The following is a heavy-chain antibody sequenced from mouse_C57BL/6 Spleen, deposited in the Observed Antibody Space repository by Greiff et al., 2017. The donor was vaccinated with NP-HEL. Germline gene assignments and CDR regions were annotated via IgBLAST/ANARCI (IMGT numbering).Heavy chain of an antibody. Sequence: QVHVKQSGPGLVQPSQSLSITCTVSGFSLTSYGVHWVRQSPGKGLEWLGVIWSGGSTDYNAAFISRLSISKDNSKSQVFFKMNSLQADDTAIYYCARNPLYYYGSSHYYAMDYWGQGTSVTVSS. J-gene: IGHJ4*01. CDR2: IWSGGST. V-gene: IGHV2-2*01. CDR3: ARNPLYYYGSSHYYAMDY. CDR1: GFSLTSYG. D-gene: IGHD1-1*01.